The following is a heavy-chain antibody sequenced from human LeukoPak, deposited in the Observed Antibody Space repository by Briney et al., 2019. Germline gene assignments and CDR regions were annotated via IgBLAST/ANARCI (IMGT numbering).Heavy chain of an antibody. J-gene: IGHJ4*02. CDR2: IHSDGSNT. Sequence: PGGPLRLSCAASGFTFSSCGMHWVRQAPGKGLEWVAFIHSDGSNTYYADSVTGRFTISRGNSENTLYLQMNSLRPEDTAVYYCVKSSLSKFGGVIVGWYFDYWGQGTLVTVSS. D-gene: IGHD3-16*02. V-gene: IGHV3-30*02. CDR1: GFTFSSCG. CDR3: VKSSLSKFGGVIVGWYFDY.